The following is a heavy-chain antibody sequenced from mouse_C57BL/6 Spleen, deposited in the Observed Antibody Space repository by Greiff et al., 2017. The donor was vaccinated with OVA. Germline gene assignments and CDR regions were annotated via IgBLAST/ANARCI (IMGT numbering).Heavy chain of an antibody. V-gene: IGHV1-18*01. J-gene: IGHJ4*01. CDR3: ARGTRVTTGAMDY. D-gene: IGHD2-2*01. Sequence: EVKLVESGPELVKPGASVKIPCKASGYTFTDYNMDWVKQSHGKSLEWIGDINPNNGGTIYNQKFKGKATLTVDKSSSTAYMELRSLTSEDTAVYYCARGTRVTTGAMDYWGQGTSVTVSS. CDR2: INPNNGGT. CDR1: GYTFTDYN.